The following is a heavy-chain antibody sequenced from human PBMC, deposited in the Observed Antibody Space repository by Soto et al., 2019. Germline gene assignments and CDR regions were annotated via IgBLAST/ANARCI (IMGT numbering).Heavy chain of an antibody. Sequence: QVQLVESGGGVVQPGRSLRLSCAASGFTCSSYGMHWVRQAPGKGLVWVAVISYDGSNKYYEDSVKGRFTSSRDHSKNPLYLQMNRLRAEDTAVYYCAKDIYRVGERGAFDIWGQGTMVTVSS. V-gene: IGHV3-30*18. J-gene: IGHJ3*02. D-gene: IGHD3-10*01. CDR2: ISYDGSNK. CDR3: AKDIYRVGERGAFDI. CDR1: GFTCSSYG.